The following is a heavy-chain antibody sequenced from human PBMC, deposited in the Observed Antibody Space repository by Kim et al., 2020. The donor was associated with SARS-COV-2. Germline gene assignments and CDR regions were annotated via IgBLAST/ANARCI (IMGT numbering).Heavy chain of an antibody. D-gene: IGHD3-3*01. CDR1: GGSISSSSYY. CDR2: IYYSGST. Sequence: SETLSLTCTVSGGSISSSSYYWGWIRQPPGKGLEWIGSIYYSGSTYYNPSLKSRVTISVDTSKNQFSLKLSSVTAADTAVYYCAITVGGYYLMSHYYYMDVWGKGTTVTVSS. CDR3: AITVGGYYLMSHYYYMDV. V-gene: IGHV4-39*01. J-gene: IGHJ6*03.